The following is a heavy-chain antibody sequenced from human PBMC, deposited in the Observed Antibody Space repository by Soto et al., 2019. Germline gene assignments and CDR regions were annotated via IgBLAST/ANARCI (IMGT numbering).Heavy chain of an antibody. CDR3: AKWPVGASRNWFDP. CDR1: GYSFTSSW. V-gene: IGHV5-51*01. J-gene: IGHJ5*02. Sequence: GKSLKISCKGSGYSFTSSWIGWVRQMPGKGLEWMGIIYPGDPNTKYSPSFQGQVTISADKSISTAYLQWRSLKASDTAMYYCAKWPVGASRNWFDPWGQGTLVTVSS. D-gene: IGHD1-26*01. CDR2: IYPGDPNT.